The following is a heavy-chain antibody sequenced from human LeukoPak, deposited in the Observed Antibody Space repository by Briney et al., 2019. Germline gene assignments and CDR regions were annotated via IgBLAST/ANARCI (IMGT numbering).Heavy chain of an antibody. J-gene: IGHJ4*02. D-gene: IGHD3-9*01. CDR3: ASTDILTGYYQG. CDR1: GGSISSHY. Sequence: SETLSLTCTVSGGSISSHYWSWIRQPPGKGFEWIGYIYYSGSTNYNPSLKSRVTLSVDTSKNQFSLKLSSVTAADTAVYYCASTDILTGYYQGWGQGTLVTVSS. V-gene: IGHV4-59*08. CDR2: IYYSGST.